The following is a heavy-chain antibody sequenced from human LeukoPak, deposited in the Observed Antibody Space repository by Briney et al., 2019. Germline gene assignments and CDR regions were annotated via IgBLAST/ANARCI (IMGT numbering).Heavy chain of an antibody. CDR2: ISSSSSYT. D-gene: IGHD5/OR15-5a*01. Sequence: GGSLRLSCAASGFTFSSYSMNWVRQAPGKGLEWVSSISSSSSYTYYADSVKGRFTISRDNAKNSLYLQMNSLRAEDTAVYYCARGTLVSMTLFDYWGQGTLVTVSS. CDR1: GFTFSSYS. J-gene: IGHJ4*02. CDR3: ARGTLVSMTLFDY. V-gene: IGHV3-21*01.